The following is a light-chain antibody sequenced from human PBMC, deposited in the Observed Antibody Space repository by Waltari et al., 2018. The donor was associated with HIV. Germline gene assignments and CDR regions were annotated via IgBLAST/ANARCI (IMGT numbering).Light chain of an antibody. Sequence: EIVLTQSPATLSLSPGERATLSCRASQSISSNLAWYQQKPGQAPRLLIYDASNRATGIPVRFSGSGSGTDFTLTISSLEPEDFAVYYCQQRDSWPPLATFGPGTKVDI. CDR2: DAS. V-gene: IGKV3-11*01. CDR1: QSISSN. J-gene: IGKJ3*01. CDR3: QQRDSWPPLAT.